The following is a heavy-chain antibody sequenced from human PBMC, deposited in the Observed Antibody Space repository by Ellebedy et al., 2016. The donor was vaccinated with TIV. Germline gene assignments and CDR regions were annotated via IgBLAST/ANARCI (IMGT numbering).Heavy chain of an antibody. Sequence: GESLKISCAASGITVNSSYMSWVRQAPGQGLEWISVIYSAGSTNYADSVKGRFTISRDNSKNTLYLQMNSLRAEDTAVYYCAKDSPNIVVVTAILGIDYWGQGTLVTVSS. CDR3: AKDSPNIVVVTAILGIDY. CDR1: GITVNSSY. V-gene: IGHV3-53*01. CDR2: IYSAGST. J-gene: IGHJ4*02. D-gene: IGHD2-21*02.